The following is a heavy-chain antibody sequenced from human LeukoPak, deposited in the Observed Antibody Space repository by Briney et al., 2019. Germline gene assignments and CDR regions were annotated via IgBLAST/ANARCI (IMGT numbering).Heavy chain of an antibody. CDR1: GFTFGDHS. D-gene: IGHD4-23*01. CDR3: TRETTVVTIDY. CDR2: IRSKAYGGTA. J-gene: IGHJ4*02. Sequence: GRSLRLSCTASGFTFGDHSVSWVRQAPGKGLEWVGFIRSKAYGGTAEYAASVKGRFTISRDDSKSVDYLQMNSLKTEDTAVYYCTRETTVVTIDYWGQGTLVTVSS. V-gene: IGHV3-49*04.